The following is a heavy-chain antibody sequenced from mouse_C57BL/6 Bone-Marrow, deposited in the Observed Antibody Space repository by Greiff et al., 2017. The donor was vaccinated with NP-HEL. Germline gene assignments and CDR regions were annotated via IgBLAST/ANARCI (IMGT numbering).Heavy chain of an antibody. CDR1: GYTFTSYW. J-gene: IGHJ2*01. V-gene: IGHV1-59*01. Sequence: VQLQQSGAELVRPGTSVKLSCKASGYTFTSYWMHWVKQRPGQGLEWIGVIDPSDSYTNYNQKFKGKATLTVDTSSSTAYMQLSSLTSEDSAVYYCLLITTPFDYWGQGTTLTVSS. CDR3: LLITTPFDY. CDR2: IDPSDSYT. D-gene: IGHD1-2*01.